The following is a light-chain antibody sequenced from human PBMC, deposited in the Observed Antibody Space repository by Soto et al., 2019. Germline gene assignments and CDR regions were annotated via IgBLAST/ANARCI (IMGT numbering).Light chain of an antibody. CDR3: AAWDGSLNGPV. Sequence: QSVLTQPPSASGTPGQRVTFSCSGGSSDIGRNTVNWYQQLPGTAPKLLIYSDNQRPSGVPDRFSGSKSGTSASLAISGLQSEDEADYYCAAWDGSLNGPVFGGGTKLTVL. CDR2: SDN. CDR1: SSDIGRNT. V-gene: IGLV1-44*01. J-gene: IGLJ2*01.